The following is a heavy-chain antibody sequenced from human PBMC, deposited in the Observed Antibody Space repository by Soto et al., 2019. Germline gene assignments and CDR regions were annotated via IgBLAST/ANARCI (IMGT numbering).Heavy chain of an antibody. CDR2: INPSGGST. V-gene: IGHV1-46*01. D-gene: IGHD5-18*01. CDR3: ARAVRGTAMATDAFDI. CDR1: GYTFTSYY. Sequence: QVRKSGPQVKVSCKASGYTFTSYYMHWVRQAPGQGLEWMGIINPSGGSTSYAQKFQGRVTMTRDTSTSTVYMELSSLRSEDTAVYYCARAVRGTAMATDAFDIWGQGTMVTVS. J-gene: IGHJ3*02.